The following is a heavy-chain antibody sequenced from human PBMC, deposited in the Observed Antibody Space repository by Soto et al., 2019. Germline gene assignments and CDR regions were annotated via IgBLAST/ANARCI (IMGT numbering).Heavy chain of an antibody. CDR3: ARALYGSAWQLDY. J-gene: IGHJ4*02. CDR1: GFTVSNNY. D-gene: IGHD6-19*01. V-gene: IGHV3-66*01. CDR2: IYSGGST. Sequence: GGSLRLSCAASGFTVSNNYMTWVRQTPGKGLEWVSIIYSGGSTYYADSVKGRFTISRDNSKNTLYLQMNSLRGEDTAVYYCARALYGSAWQLDYWGQGTLVTVSS.